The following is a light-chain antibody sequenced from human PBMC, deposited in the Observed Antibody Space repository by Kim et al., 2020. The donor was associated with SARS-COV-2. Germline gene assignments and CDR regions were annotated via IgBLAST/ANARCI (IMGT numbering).Light chain of an antibody. CDR2: DVN. CDR1: SSDVGQYNL. J-gene: IGLJ3*02. V-gene: IGLV2-11*01. Sequence: QSALTQPRSVSGSPGQLVTISCTGTSSDVGQYNLVSWYQQHPGNAPKLIIYDVNERPSGVPVRFSGSKSGNTASLTISGRQPDDEADYYCCSYAGSYTWLFGGGTALTVL. CDR3: CSYAGSYTWL.